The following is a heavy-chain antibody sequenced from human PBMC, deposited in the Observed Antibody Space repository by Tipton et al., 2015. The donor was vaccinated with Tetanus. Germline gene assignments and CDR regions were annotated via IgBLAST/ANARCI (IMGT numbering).Heavy chain of an antibody. D-gene: IGHD3-3*01. Sequence: TLSLTCTVSGGSIRGGTFYWGWIRQPPGKGLEWIGSIYEGGDTYYIPSLKSRVTISVDTSKNQFSLNLNSMAAADTGVYYCARHQSGYFTPFDYWGQGNLVTASS. CDR2: IYEGGDT. CDR1: GGSIRGGTFY. J-gene: IGHJ4*02. V-gene: IGHV4-39*01. CDR3: ARHQSGYFTPFDY.